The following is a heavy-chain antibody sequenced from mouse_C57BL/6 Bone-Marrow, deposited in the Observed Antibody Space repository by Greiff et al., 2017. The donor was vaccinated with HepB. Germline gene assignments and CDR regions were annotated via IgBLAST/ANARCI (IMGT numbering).Heavy chain of an antibody. CDR2: IYPGDGDT. D-gene: IGHD2-13*01. V-gene: IGHV1-82*01. J-gene: IGHJ3*01. CDR3: ARQGGDPVAY. CDR1: GYAFSSSW. Sequence: VKLQESGPELVKPGASVKISCKASGYAFSSSWMNWVKQRPGKGLEWIGRIYPGDGDTNYNGKFKGKATLTADKSSSTAYMQLSSLTSEDSAVYVCARQGGDPVAYCGQGTLVTVSA.